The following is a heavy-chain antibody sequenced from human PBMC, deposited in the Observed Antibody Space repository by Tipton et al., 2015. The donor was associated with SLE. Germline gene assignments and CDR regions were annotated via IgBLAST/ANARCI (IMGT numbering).Heavy chain of an antibody. CDR3: ARYSRGSLDS. CDR2: ISDGSST. Sequence: SLRLSCAASGFTFTNSWMHWVRQAPGKGLVWVSRISDGSSTTYADSVRDRFTISRDNAKNTLYLQMNSLRAEDTAVYYCARYSRGSLDSWGQGTLVTVSS. CDR1: GFTFTNSW. J-gene: IGHJ4*02. D-gene: IGHD1-26*01. V-gene: IGHV3-74*03.